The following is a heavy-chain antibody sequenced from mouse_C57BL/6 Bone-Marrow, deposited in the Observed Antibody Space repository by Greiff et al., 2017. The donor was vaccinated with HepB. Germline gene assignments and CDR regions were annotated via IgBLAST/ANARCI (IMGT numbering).Heavy chain of an antibody. J-gene: IGHJ4*01. CDR2: IDPANGNT. V-gene: IGHV14-3*01. Sequence: VQLQQPGAELVKPGASVKLSCKASGYTFTSYWMHWVKQRPGRGLEWIGRIDPANGNTKYAPKFQGKATITADTSSNTAYLQLSSLTSEDTAIYYCARRSYAMDYWGQGTSVTVSS. CDR3: ARRSYAMDY. CDR1: GYTFTSYW.